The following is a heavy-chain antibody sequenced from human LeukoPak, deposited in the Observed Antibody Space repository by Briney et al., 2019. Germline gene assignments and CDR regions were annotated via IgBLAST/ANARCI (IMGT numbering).Heavy chain of an antibody. J-gene: IGHJ4*02. CDR3: AKDSGYSSSWLLV. Sequence: HPGGSLRLSCAASGFTFSSYGMHWVRQAPGKGLEWVAVIPYDGSNSYYADSVKGRFTISRDNSKNTLYLQMSSPRAEDTAVYDCAKDSGYSSSWLLVWGQGTLVTVSS. V-gene: IGHV3-30*18. CDR2: IPYDGSNS. D-gene: IGHD6-13*01. CDR1: GFTFSSYG.